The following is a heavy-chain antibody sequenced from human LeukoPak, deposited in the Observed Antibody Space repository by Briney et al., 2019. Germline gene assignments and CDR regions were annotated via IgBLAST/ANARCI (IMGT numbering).Heavy chain of an antibody. CDR2: ISGSGGST. J-gene: IGHJ4*02. CDR1: GFTFSSYA. D-gene: IGHD1-26*01. V-gene: IGHV3-23*01. Sequence: GGSLRLSCAASGFTFSSYAMSWVRQAPGRGLEWVSAISGSGGSTYYADSVKGRFTISRDNSKNTLYLQMNSLRAEDTAVYYCAKDPEGSTVSYDYWGQGTLVTVSS. CDR3: AKDPEGSTVSYDY.